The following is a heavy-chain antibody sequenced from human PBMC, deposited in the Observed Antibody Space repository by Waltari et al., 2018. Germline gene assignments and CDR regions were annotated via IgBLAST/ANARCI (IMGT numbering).Heavy chain of an antibody. J-gene: IGHJ5*02. CDR2: IYPNSGGT. Sequence: QVQLVQSGAEVKKPGASVKVSCKASGYTFTDHHMHWVRQAPGQGFEWMGWIYPNSGGTNYAQKFQGRVTMTRDTSISTAYMELNRLTSDDTAVYFCARGTLDPWGQGTLVTVSS. CDR3: ARGTLDP. V-gene: IGHV1-2*02. CDR1: GYTFTDHH.